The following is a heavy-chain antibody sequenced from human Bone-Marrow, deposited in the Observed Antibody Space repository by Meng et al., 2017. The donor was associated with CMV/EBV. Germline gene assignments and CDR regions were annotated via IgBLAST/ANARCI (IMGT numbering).Heavy chain of an antibody. CDR3: ARSDLNYDFWSGYYNRYYGMDV. V-gene: IGHV1-24*01. J-gene: IGHJ6*02. Sequence: ASVKVSCKVSGYTLTELSMHWVRQAPGKGLEWMGGFDPEDGETIYAQKFQGRVTMTEDTSTDTAYMELSSLRSEDTAVYYCARSDLNYDFWSGYYNRYYGMDVWGQGTTVTVSS. CDR1: GYTLTELS. D-gene: IGHD3-3*01. CDR2: FDPEDGET.